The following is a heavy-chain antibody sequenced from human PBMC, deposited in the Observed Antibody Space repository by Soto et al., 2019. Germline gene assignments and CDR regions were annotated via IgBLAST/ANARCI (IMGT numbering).Heavy chain of an antibody. CDR1: GGSNIRDGYY. J-gene: IGHJ4*02. V-gene: IGHV4-31*03. CDR2: ISYSGSS. Sequence: SETLSLTCTVSGGSNIRDGYYWSWIRQHPGKGLEWIAYISYSGSSYSNPSLKSRVTISADTSKNQFSLMLTSVTAADTAVYFCARATPAGSADFWGQGTLVTVSS. D-gene: IGHD2-2*01. CDR3: ARATPAGSADF.